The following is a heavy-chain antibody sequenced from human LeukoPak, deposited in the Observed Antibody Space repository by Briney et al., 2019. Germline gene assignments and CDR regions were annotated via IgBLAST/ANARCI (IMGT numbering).Heavy chain of an antibody. CDR2: IYTSGST. CDR1: GGSISSGSYY. J-gene: IGHJ4*02. D-gene: IGHD3-10*01. V-gene: IGHV4-61*02. Sequence: SQTLPLTCTVSGGSISSGSYYWSWIRQPAGKGLEWIGRIYTSGSTNYNPSLKSRVTISVDTSKNQFSLKLSSVTAADTAVYYCARDRRWFGEVWGQGTLVTVSS. CDR3: ARDRRWFGEV.